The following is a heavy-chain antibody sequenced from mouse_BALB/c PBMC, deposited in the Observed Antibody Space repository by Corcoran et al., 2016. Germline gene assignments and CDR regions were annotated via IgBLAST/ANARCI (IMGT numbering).Heavy chain of an antibody. V-gene: IGHV14-3*02. CDR3: AKGGSRVIFDY. D-gene: IGHD1-2*01. CDR1: GFNIKDTY. J-gene: IGHJ2*01. Sequence: EVQLQQSGAELVKPGASVKLSCTASGFNIKDTYMHWVKQRPEQGLEWIGRIDPANGNTKYDPKFQGKATITADTSSNTAYLQLSSLTSEDTAVYYCAKGGSRVIFDYWGQDTTLTVSS. CDR2: IDPANGNT.